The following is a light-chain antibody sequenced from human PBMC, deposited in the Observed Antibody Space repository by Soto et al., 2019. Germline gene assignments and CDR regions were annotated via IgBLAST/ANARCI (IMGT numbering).Light chain of an antibody. CDR1: QSVSGSY. CDR2: VAS. J-gene: IGKJ1*01. Sequence: EIVLTQSPGTLSLSPGERATLSCRASQSVSGSYLAWYQQRPGQAPRLVMYVASNRATGIPDRFSASGSETDFTLTISRREAEDVAVYYCQQYGRPPPTFGQGTKVEIK. V-gene: IGKV3-20*01. CDR3: QQYGRPPPT.